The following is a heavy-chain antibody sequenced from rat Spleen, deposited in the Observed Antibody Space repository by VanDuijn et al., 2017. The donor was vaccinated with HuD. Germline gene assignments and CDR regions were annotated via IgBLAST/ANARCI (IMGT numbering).Heavy chain of an antibody. Sequence: EVQLMESGRGLVQPGRSLKLSCVVSGFTFNNYWMTWIRQAPGKGLEWVASITNTGRNTYYPDSVKGRFTISRDTAESTLYLQMDSLRSEDTANYYCSRHRLYYSDGSSYHARVMDAWGQGTSVTVSS. V-gene: IGHV5-31*01. CDR1: GFTFNNYW. CDR2: ITNTGRNT. J-gene: IGHJ4*01. CDR3: SRHRLYYSDGSSYHARVMDA. D-gene: IGHD1-12*02.